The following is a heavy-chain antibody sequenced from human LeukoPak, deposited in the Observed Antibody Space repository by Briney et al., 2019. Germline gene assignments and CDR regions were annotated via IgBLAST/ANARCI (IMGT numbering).Heavy chain of an antibody. D-gene: IGHD6-13*01. CDR3: RSGTYQYSSTSDY. Sequence: SETLSLTCTVSGGSISSNNYYWDWIRQPPGKGLEWIGNIYYSGTTYYNPSLKSRVTISLDTSKNQFSLKLTSVIAANTAVYCARSGTYQYSSTSDYWGQGTLVTVSS. CDR2: IYYSGTT. J-gene: IGHJ4*02. V-gene: IGHV4-39*07. CDR1: GGSISSNNYY.